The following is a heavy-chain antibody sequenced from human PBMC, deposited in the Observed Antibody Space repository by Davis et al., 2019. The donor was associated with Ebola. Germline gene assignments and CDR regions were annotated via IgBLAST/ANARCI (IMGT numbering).Heavy chain of an antibody. CDR2: ISWNSGSI. CDR1: GFTFDDYA. J-gene: IGHJ6*02. V-gene: IGHV3-9*01. D-gene: IGHD7-27*01. CDR3: ARLTGDLDYYGMDV. Sequence: SLKISCAAPGFTFDDYAMHWVRQAPGKGLAWVSGISWNSGSIGYADSVKGRFTISRDNAKNSLYLQMNSLRAEDTAVYYCARLTGDLDYYGMDVWGQGATVTVSS.